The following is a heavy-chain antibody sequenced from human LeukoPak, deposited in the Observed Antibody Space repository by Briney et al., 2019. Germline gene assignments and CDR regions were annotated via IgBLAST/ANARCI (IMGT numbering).Heavy chain of an antibody. CDR1: GFTFSHYS. CDR2: ISSSSNII. D-gene: IGHD3-10*01. V-gene: IGHV3-48*04. CDR3: ARGSPYFYGTDLDY. J-gene: IGHJ4*02. Sequence: GGSLRLSCAASGFTFSHYSMNWVRQAPGKGLEWISFISSSSNIIYYADSVKGRFTVSRDNAKNSLYLQMNSLRADDTAVYYCARGSPYFYGTDLDYWGQGTLVTVSS.